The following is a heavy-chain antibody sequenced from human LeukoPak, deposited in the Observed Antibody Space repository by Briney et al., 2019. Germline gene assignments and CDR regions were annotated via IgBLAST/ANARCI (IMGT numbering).Heavy chain of an antibody. V-gene: IGHV1-46*01. CDR2: INPSGGST. CDR1: GYTFTSYF. J-gene: IGHJ6*02. Sequence: ASVRVSCKASGYTFTSYFMHWVRHAPGQGREWMGIINPSGGSTSYAQKFQGRVTMTRDTSTSTVYMELSSLRSEDTAVYYCARDPYDSSGSYLERYGIDVWGQGTTVTVSS. CDR3: ARDPYDSSGSYLERYGIDV. D-gene: IGHD3-22*01.